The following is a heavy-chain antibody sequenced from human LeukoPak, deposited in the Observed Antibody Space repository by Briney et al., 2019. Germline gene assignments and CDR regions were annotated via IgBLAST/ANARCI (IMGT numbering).Heavy chain of an antibody. V-gene: IGHV3-23*01. J-gene: IGHJ4*02. CDR3: AKDGGSSSFDY. CDR2: ISGSGGST. D-gene: IGHD6-6*01. CDR1: GFTFSSYS. Sequence: GGSLRLSCAASGFTFSSYSMNWVRQAPGKGLEWVSAISGSGGSTYYADSVKGRFTISRDNSKNTLYLQMNSLRAEDTAVYYCAKDGGSSSFDYWGQGTLVTVSS.